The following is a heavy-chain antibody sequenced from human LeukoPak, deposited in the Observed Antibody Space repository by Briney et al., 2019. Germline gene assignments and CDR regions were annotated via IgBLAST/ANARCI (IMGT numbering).Heavy chain of an antibody. J-gene: IGHJ3*02. CDR2: IGTAGDT. CDR3: ARGSRWYGSDFDI. V-gene: IGHV3-13*01. D-gene: IGHD6-13*01. CDR1: GFTFSTYD. Sequence: PGGSLRLSCAASGFTFSTYDMHWVRQVTGKGLEWVLSIGTAGDTYYLGSVKGRFTISRENAKNSLYLQMNSLRAGDTAVYYCARGSRWYGSDFDIWGQGTMVTVAS.